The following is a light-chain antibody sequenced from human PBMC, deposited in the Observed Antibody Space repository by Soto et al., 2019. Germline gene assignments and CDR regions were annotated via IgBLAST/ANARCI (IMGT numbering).Light chain of an antibody. V-gene: IGKV3-20*01. CDR1: QTVTSNF. Sequence: VLTQSPGTLSLSPGERATLSCRASQTVTSNFLAWYQEKPGQAPRLLIYGASSRATGIPDRFSGSGSGTDFTLTISRLEPEDFAVYYCRQYGRSGTLGQGTKVDIK. CDR2: GAS. J-gene: IGKJ1*01. CDR3: RQYGRSGT.